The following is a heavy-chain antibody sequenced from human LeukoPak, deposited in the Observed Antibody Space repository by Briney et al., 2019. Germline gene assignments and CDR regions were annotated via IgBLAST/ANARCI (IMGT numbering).Heavy chain of an antibody. D-gene: IGHD3-16*01. Sequence: SVKVSCKISGGTFGSYGISWVRQAPGQGLEWMGRTIPIRGMTNYAQKFQGRVTITADTSTSTAYMELSSLTSEDTAVYFCARGPYDGTFYFDSWGQETLVIVSS. J-gene: IGHJ4*02. CDR1: GGTFGSYG. CDR3: ARGPYDGTFYFDS. V-gene: IGHV1-69*04. CDR2: TIPIRGMT.